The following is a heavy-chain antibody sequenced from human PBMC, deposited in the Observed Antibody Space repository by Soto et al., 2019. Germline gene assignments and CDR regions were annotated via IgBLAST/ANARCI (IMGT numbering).Heavy chain of an antibody. V-gene: IGHV3-48*02. Sequence: EVQLMESGGGLVQPGGPLRLSCAASGFTLSSYNMNWVRQAPGKGLEWVSFISGVNSDVFYADSVKGRFTISRDNAKNALYLQMNSLRDEDTAVYYCTRDRPPHNTGWPIFEYWGQGTLVTVSS. CDR3: TRDRPPHNTGWPIFEY. D-gene: IGHD6-19*01. CDR1: GFTLSSYN. CDR2: ISGVNSDV. J-gene: IGHJ4*02.